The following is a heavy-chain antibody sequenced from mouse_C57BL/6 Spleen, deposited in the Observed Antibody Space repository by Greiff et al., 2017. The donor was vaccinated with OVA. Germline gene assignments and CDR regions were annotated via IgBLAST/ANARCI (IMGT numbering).Heavy chain of an antibody. D-gene: IGHD2-4*01. J-gene: IGHJ2*01. V-gene: IGHV5-4*01. Sequence: EVQVVESGGGLVKPGGSLKLSCAASGFTFSSYAMSWVRQTPEKRLEWVATISDGGSYTYYPDNVKGRFTISRDNAKNNLYLQMSHLKSEDTAMNYCARDRYDYPFDYWGQGTTLTVSS. CDR1: GFTFSSYA. CDR2: ISDGGSYT. CDR3: ARDRYDYPFDY.